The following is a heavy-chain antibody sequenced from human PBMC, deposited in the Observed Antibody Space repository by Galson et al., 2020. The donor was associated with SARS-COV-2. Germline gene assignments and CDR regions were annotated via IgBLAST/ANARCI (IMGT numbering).Heavy chain of an antibody. CDR3: ARPLYYDFWSGYPHAFDI. D-gene: IGHD3-3*01. J-gene: IGHJ3*02. CDR2: IYYSGST. CDR1: GGSISSSSYY. V-gene: IGHV4-39*01. Sequence: GSLRLSCTVSGGSISSSSYYWGWIRQPPGKGLEWIGSIYYSGSTYYNPSLKSRVTISVDTSKNQFSLKLSSVTAADTAVYYCARPLYYDFWSGYPHAFDIWGQGTMVTISS.